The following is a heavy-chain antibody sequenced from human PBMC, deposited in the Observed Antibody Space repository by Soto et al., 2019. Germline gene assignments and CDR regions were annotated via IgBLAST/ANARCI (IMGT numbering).Heavy chain of an antibody. D-gene: IGHD4-4*01. CDR3: AKDVYSNHYYYFMDV. V-gene: IGHV3-9*01. J-gene: IGHJ6*03. Sequence: EVQLVESGGGLIQPGRSLRLSCAASGFTFDDYAMHWVRQAPGKGLEWVSGINWNSGSIDYADSVKGRFIISRDNAKNSLYLQMNSLRAEDTALYYCAKDVYSNHYYYFMDVWGQGTTVTVSS. CDR2: INWNSGSI. CDR1: GFTFDDYA.